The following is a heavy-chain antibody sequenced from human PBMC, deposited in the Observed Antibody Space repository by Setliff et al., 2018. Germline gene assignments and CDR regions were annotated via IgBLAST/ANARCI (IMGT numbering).Heavy chain of an antibody. V-gene: IGHV4-4*07. CDR2: IYISGTT. CDR1: GGSISSYY. D-gene: IGHD3-22*01. J-gene: IGHJ4*02. CDR3: ARGSFPYDNSGFDY. Sequence: SSETLSLTCTVSGGSISSYYWSWIRQPAGKGLEWIGRIYISGTTTYNPSLKSRVTMSADTSKNQFSLKLSSVTAADTAVYYCARGSFPYDNSGFDYWGQGTLVTVSS.